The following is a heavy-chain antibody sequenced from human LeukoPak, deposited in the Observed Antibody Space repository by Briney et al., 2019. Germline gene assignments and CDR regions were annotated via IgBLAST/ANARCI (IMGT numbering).Heavy chain of an antibody. CDR2: INPNSGGT. V-gene: IGHV1-2*06. D-gene: IGHD2-21*01. J-gene: IGHJ4*02. Sequence: ASVKVSCKASGYTFTGYYMHWVRQAPGQGLEWMGRINPNSGGTNYAQKFQGRVTMTRDTSISTAYMELSRLRSDDTAVYYCARDRDPAGGYCPFDYWGQGTLVTVS. CDR3: ARDRDPAGGYCPFDY. CDR1: GYTFTGYY.